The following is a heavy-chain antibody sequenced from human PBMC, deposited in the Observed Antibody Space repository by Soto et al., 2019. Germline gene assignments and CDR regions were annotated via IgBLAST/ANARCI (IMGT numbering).Heavy chain of an antibody. CDR2: ISAYNGNT. CDR3: ARDSGCSGGSCYWGFDY. Sequence: QVQLVQSGAEVKKPGASVKVSCKASGYTFTSYGISWVRQAPGQGLAWMGWISAYNGNTKYVQKLQGRVTMTTDTSTSTAYMELRSLRSDDTAVYYCARDSGCSGGSCYWGFDYWGQGTLVTVSS. D-gene: IGHD2-15*01. V-gene: IGHV1-18*01. CDR1: GYTFTSYG. J-gene: IGHJ4*02.